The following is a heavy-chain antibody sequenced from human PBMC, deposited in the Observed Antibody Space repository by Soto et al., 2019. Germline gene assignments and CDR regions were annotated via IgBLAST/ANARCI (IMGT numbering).Heavy chain of an antibody. Sequence: GASVKVSCKASGYTFTGYYMHWVRQAPGQGLEWMGWINPNSGGTNYAQKFQGWFTMTRDTSISTAYMELSRLRSDDTAVYYCARNRGLGAFDIWGQGTMVTVSS. CDR2: INPNSGGT. D-gene: IGHD3-10*01. CDR3: ARNRGLGAFDI. J-gene: IGHJ3*02. CDR1: GYTFTGYY. V-gene: IGHV1-2*04.